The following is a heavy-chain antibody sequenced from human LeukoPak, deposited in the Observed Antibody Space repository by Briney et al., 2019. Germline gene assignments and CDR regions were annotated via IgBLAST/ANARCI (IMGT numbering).Heavy chain of an antibody. D-gene: IGHD5-12*01. CDR3: VRVTSGYDYFDY. Sequence: SETLSLTCAVYGGSFSGYYWSWIRQPPGKGLEWIGEINHSGSTNYNPSLKSRVTISVDTSKNQFSLKLSSVTAADTAVYYCVRVTSGYDYFDYWGQGTLVTVSS. CDR1: GGSFSGYY. J-gene: IGHJ4*02. V-gene: IGHV4-34*01. CDR2: INHSGST.